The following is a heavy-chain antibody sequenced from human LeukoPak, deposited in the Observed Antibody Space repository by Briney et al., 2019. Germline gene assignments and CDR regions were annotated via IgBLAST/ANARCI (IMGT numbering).Heavy chain of an antibody. J-gene: IGHJ5*02. D-gene: IGHD3-3*01. CDR3: ARDLRLAGYDFWSGWGWFDP. Sequence: AGGSLRLSCAASGFTFSSYGMHWVRQAPGKGLEWVAFIRYDGSNKYYADSVKGRFTISRDNSKNTLYLQMNSLRAEDTAVYYCARDLRLAGYDFWSGWGWFDPWGQGTLVTVSS. CDR1: GFTFSSYG. V-gene: IGHV3-30*02. CDR2: IRYDGSNK.